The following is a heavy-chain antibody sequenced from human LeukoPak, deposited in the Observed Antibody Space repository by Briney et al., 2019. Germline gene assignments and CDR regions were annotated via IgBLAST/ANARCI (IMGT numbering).Heavy chain of an antibody. J-gene: IGHJ3*02. V-gene: IGHV4-38-2*02. D-gene: IGHD4-17*01. CDR1: GFSISSGYY. CDR2: ISHSEST. Sequence: PSETLSLTCTVSGFSISSGYYWGWIRQPPGKGLEWIASISHSESTYYNPSLKSRVTISLDTSKNQFSLKLSSVTAADTAVYYCARDRLTCSTTVIYGGRCAFDIWGQGTMVTVSS. CDR3: ARDRLTCSTTVIYGGRCAFDI.